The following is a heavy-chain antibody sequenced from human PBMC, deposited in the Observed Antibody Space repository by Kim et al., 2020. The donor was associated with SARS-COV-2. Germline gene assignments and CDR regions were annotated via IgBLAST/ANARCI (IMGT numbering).Heavy chain of an antibody. CDR3: AKDSPPRITIFGVVIPPLDY. J-gene: IGHJ4*02. D-gene: IGHD3-3*01. Sequence: FTISRDNAKTTLYLQMNSLRAEDTAVYYCAKDSPPRITIFGVVIPPLDYWGQGTLVTVSS. V-gene: IGHV3-23*01.